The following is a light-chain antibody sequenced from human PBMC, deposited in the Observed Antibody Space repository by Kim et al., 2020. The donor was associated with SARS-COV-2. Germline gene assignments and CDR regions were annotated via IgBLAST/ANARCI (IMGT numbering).Light chain of an antibody. CDR1: VLSNKY. CDR3: YSAADNNWV. V-gene: IGLV3-27*01. J-gene: IGLJ3*02. Sequence: SVSPGHSARITSTGDVLSNKYAWWYQQKPCQAPVLVFYIDSGRPSGIPGRFSCSSSGTTVTFTISGTQVEDEADYYCYSAADNNWVFGGGTQLTVL. CDR2: IDS.